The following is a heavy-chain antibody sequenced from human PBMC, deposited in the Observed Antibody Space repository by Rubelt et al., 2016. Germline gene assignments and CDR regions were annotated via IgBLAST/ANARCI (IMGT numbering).Heavy chain of an antibody. V-gene: IGHV4-34*01. CDR3: ARWQRRGAWFDP. CDR2: INHSGST. Sequence: QVQLQQWGAGLMKPSETLSLTCAVYGGSFSGYYWSWIRQPPGKGLEWIGEINHSGSTNYNPSLKSGVIISVDTSRNQFSRKLSSVTAADTAVYYCARWQRRGAWFDPWGQGTLVTVSS. J-gene: IGHJ5*02. CDR1: GGSFSGYY.